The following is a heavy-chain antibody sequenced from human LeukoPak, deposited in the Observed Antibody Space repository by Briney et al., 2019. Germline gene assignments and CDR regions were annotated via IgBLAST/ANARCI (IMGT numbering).Heavy chain of an antibody. J-gene: IGHJ4*02. CDR3: ARGGYCSSTSCYPSKSDY. CDR1: GYTFTSYG. Sequence: ASVKVSCKASGYTFTSYGISWVRQAPGQGLEWMGWISAYNGNINYAQKLQGRVTMTTDTSTSTAYMELRSLRSDDTAVYYCARGGYCSSTSCYPSKSDYWGQGTLVTVSS. D-gene: IGHD2-2*01. CDR2: ISAYNGNI. V-gene: IGHV1-18*01.